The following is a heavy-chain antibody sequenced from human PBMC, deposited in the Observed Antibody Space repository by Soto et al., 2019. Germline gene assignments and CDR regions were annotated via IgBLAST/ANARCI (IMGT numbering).Heavy chain of an antibody. CDR1: GGSFSGYS. Sequence: PSETLSLTCAVYGGSFSGYSWGWIRQPPGKGLEWIGEINDSGTTNYTPSLKSRVAISLDTSKNQFSLTLNSVTAADTATYFCARGTVNDRRRYCLANSCNTWFDPWGQGTLVTVSS. CDR3: ARGTVNDRRRYCLANSCNTWFDP. V-gene: IGHV4-34*01. CDR2: INDSGTT. J-gene: IGHJ5*02. D-gene: IGHD2-15*01.